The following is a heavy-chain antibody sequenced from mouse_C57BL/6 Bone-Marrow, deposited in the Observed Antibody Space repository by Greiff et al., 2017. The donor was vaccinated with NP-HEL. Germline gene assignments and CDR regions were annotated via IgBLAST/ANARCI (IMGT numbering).Heavy chain of an antibody. CDR1: GYTFTDYY. Sequence: EVQLQQSGPELVKPGASVKISCKASGYTFTDYYMNWVKQSHGKSLEWIGDINPNNGGTSYNQKFKGKATLTVDKSSSTAYMELRSLTSEDSAVYYCATVDYGSSFDYWGQGTTLTVSS. V-gene: IGHV1-26*01. D-gene: IGHD1-1*01. CDR2: INPNNGGT. J-gene: IGHJ2*01. CDR3: ATVDYGSSFDY.